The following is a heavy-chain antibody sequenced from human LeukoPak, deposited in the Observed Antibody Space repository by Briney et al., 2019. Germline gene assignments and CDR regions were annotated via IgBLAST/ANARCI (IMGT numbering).Heavy chain of an antibody. J-gene: IGHJ5*02. V-gene: IGHV4-61*02. Sequence: SQTLSLTCTVSGGSISSGSYYWSWIRQPAGKGLEWIGRIYTSGSTNYNPSLKSRVTISVDTSKNQFSLKLSSVTAADTAVYYCARLDMVRGDSFDPWGQGTLVTVSS. CDR1: GGSISSGSYY. D-gene: IGHD3-10*01. CDR2: IYTSGST. CDR3: ARLDMVRGDSFDP.